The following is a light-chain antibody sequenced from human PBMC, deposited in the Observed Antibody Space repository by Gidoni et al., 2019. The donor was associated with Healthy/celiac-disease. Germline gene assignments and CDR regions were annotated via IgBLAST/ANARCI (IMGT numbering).Light chain of an antibody. CDR3: QQYHNWPLT. V-gene: IGKV3-15*01. Sequence: EIVMTQSPATLSVSPGERATLSCRASQSVSSNLAWYQQKPGQAPRLLIYGASTRATGIPAWFSGSGSGTEFTLTISSRQSEDFAVYYCQQYHNWPLTFGGGTKVEIK. J-gene: IGKJ4*01. CDR2: GAS. CDR1: QSVSSN.